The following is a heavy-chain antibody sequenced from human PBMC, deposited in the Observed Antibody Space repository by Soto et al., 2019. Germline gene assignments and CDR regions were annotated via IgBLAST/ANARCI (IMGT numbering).Heavy chain of an antibody. CDR1: GGSIDYYY. J-gene: IGHJ6*02. D-gene: IGHD6-13*01. V-gene: IGHV4-59*01. CDR2: VSDSGST. CDR3: ARDSTSWFPYHGIGV. Sequence: SETLSLTCTVSGGSIDYYYWSWIRQPPGKGLEWIGCVSDSGSTNYNPSLRSRVTISVDTSKNQFSLNVNSVTAADTAVYYCARDSTSWFPYHGIGVWGQGTTVTVSS.